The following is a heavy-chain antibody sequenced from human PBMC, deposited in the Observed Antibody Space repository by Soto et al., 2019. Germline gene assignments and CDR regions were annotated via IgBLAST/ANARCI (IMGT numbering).Heavy chain of an antibody. D-gene: IGHD3-16*01. CDR2: IYYSGST. CDR1: GGSISSGGYY. V-gene: IGHV4-31*03. CDR3: ARGEYDYGDY. J-gene: IGHJ4*02. Sequence: SETLSLTCTVSGGSISSGGYYWSWIRQHPGKGLEWIGYIYYSGSTYYNPSLKSRVTISVDTSKNQFSLKLSSVTAADTAVYYCARGEYDYGDYWGQGTLVTVSS.